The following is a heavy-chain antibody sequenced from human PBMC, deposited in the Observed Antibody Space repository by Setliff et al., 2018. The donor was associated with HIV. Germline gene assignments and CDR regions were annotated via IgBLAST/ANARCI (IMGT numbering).Heavy chain of an antibody. CDR2: IYDSEST. Sequence: SETLSLTCTVSGGSISSGDYYWSWIRQPPGKGLEWIGSIYDSESTYYNPSLKSRVTISVDTSKNHFSLRLSSVTAADTAVYYCAREDYYGMDVWGQGTTVTVSS. CDR3: AREDYYGMDV. V-gene: IGHV4-30-4*08. J-gene: IGHJ6*02. CDR1: GGSISSGDYY.